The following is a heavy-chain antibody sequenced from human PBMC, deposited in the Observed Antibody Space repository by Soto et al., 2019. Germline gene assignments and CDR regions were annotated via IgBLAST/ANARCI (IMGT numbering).Heavy chain of an antibody. CDR3: ARGGYSYGYEYYYYYGMDV. CDR1: GYTFTGYY. Sequence: QVQLVQSGAEVKKPGASVKVSCKASGYTFTGYYMHWVRQAPGQGLEWMGWINPNSGGTNYAQKFQGWVTMTRDTSISTAYMELSRLRSDDTAVYYCARGGYSYGYEYYYYYGMDVWGQGTTVTVSS. CDR2: INPNSGGT. V-gene: IGHV1-2*04. D-gene: IGHD5-18*01. J-gene: IGHJ6*02.